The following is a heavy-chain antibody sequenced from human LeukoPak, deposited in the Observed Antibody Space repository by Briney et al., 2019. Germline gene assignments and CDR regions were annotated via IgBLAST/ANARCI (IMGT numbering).Heavy chain of an antibody. CDR1: GGTFSSYA. J-gene: IGHJ6*02. D-gene: IGHD2-2*01. CDR2: IIPILGIA. V-gene: IGHV1-69*04. CDR3: ARDFDRPENSCPSTSCIDV. Sequence: SVKVSCKASGGTFSSYAISWVRQAPGQGLEWMGRIIPILGIANYAQKFQGRVTITADKSTSTAYMELSSLRSEDTAVYYCARDFDRPENSCPSTSCIDVWGQGTTVTVSS.